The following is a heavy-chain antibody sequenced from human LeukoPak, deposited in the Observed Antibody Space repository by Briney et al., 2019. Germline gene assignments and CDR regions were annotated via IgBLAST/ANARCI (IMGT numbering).Heavy chain of an antibody. V-gene: IGHV3-21*01. CDR3: ARDRGFGQADV. CDR1: GFTFSDYF. Sequence: PGGSLRLSCAVSGFTFSDYFMHWVRQAPGKGPEWVSSISTSATYVHYEDSVKGRFTISRDNAKNSLYLQMDSLRVEDTAVYYCARDRGFGQADVWGKGTTVTVSS. CDR2: ISTSATYV. D-gene: IGHD3-10*01. J-gene: IGHJ6*04.